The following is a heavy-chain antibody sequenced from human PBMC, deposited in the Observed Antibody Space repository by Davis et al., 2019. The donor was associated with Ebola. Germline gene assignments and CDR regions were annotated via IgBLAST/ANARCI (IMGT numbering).Heavy chain of an antibody. D-gene: IGHD3-22*01. CDR2: IYYSGST. V-gene: IGHV4-30-4*01. CDR3: ASSEPIGYYYDSSGFDI. CDR1: GGSISSGDYY. J-gene: IGHJ3*02. Sequence: SETLSLTCTVSGGSISSGDYYWSWIRQPPGKGLEWIGYIYYSGSTYYNPSLKSRVTISVDTSKNQFSLRLSSVTAADTAVYYCASSEPIGYYYDSSGFDIWGQGTMVTVSS.